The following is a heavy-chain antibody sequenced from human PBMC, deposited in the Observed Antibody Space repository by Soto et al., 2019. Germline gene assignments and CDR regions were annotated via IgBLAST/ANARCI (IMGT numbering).Heavy chain of an antibody. D-gene: IGHD3-3*01. Sequence: EVQLLESGGGLVQPGGSLRLSCAASGFTFNNYAMTWVRQAPGKGLEWVSTISGSDGSTYYADSVKGRFTISRDNSKNALYLQLSTLRPEDPAFFSCVKDWTADTAPVMDVWGKGPRSPSPQ. CDR2: ISGSDGST. V-gene: IGHV3-23*01. CDR1: GFTFNNYA. CDR3: VKDWTADTAPVMDV. J-gene: IGHJ6*01.